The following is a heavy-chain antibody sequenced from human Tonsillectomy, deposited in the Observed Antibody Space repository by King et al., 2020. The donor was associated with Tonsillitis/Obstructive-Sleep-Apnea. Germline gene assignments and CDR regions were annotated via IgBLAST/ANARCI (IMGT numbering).Heavy chain of an antibody. V-gene: IGHV3-30*04. Sequence: VQLVESGGGVVQPGRSLRLSCAASGFTFSSYAMHWVRQAPGKGLEWVAVISYDGSNKYYADSVKGRFTISRDNSKNTLYLQMNSLRAEDTAVYYCAREQTGTTGFDYWGQGTLVTVSS. CDR3: AREQTGTTGFDY. D-gene: IGHD1-7*01. J-gene: IGHJ4*02. CDR2: ISYDGSNK. CDR1: GFTFSSYA.